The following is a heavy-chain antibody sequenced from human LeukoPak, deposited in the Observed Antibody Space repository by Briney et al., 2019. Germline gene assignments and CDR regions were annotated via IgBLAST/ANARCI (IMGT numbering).Heavy chain of an antibody. V-gene: IGHV4-30-4*01. CDR3: AGADKWNDVLDY. D-gene: IGHD1-20*01. CDR2: IYYSGST. Sequence: SQTLSLTCTVSGGSISSGDYYWSWIRQPPGKGLEWIGYIYYSGSTYYNPSLKSRVTISVDTSKNQFSLKLTSVTAADTAVYYCAGADKWNDVLDYWGQGTLVTVSS. CDR1: GGSISSGDYY. J-gene: IGHJ4*02.